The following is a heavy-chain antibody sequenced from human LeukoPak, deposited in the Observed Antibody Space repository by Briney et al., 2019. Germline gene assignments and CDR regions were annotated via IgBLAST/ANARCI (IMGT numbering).Heavy chain of an antibody. D-gene: IGHD3-10*01. V-gene: IGHV3-9*01. Sequence: GGSLGLSCAASGFTFDDYAMHWVRQAPGKGLEWVSGISWNSGSIGYADSVKGRFTISGDNAKNSLYLQMNSLRAEDTALYYCARGGGLLWFGEELVFDYWGQGTLVTVSS. CDR2: ISWNSGSI. CDR1: GFTFDDYA. CDR3: ARGGGLLWFGEELVFDY. J-gene: IGHJ4*02.